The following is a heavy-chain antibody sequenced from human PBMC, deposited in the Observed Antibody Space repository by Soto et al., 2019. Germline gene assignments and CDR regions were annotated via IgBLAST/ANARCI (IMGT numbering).Heavy chain of an antibody. CDR3: ARSYSSGWEFDY. Sequence: GGSLRLSCGASGFTFSNYYMSWIRQAPGKGLEWVSYISSKGSTINYADSVKGRFTVSRDNAQNSLSLKLNSLRVEDTAVYYCARSYSSGWEFDYWGQGTQVTVSS. V-gene: IGHV3-11*01. CDR2: ISSKGSTI. D-gene: IGHD6-19*01. J-gene: IGHJ4*02. CDR1: GFTFSNYY.